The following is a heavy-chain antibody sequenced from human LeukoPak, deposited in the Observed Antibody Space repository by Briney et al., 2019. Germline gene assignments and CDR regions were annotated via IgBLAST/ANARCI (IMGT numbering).Heavy chain of an antibody. J-gene: IGHJ4*02. CDR2: IHTSGST. CDR1: GGSITSYP. Sequence: SETLSLTCLVSGGSITSYPWTWIRQPAGKGLQWIWQIHTSGSTNYNPSLKSRVAMSVDTSKNQFSLDLSSVTAADTDVYYCAGRAQTTGWSFDYWGQGALVTVSS. CDR3: AGRAQTTGWSFDY. D-gene: IGHD6-19*01. V-gene: IGHV4-4*07.